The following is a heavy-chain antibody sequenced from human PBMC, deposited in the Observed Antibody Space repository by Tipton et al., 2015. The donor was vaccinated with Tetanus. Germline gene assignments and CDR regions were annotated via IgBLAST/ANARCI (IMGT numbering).Heavy chain of an antibody. CDR2: ISNGNT. Sequence: TLSLTCAVYGGSFSAYYWSWIRQSPGKGLEWIGHISNGNTDYTPSLKSRVTQSVDTSTKQFSMKMRAVTAADTAVYYCARGVTDGYNRRFDYWGQGTLVAVSP. J-gene: IGHJ4*02. CDR1: GGSFSAYY. D-gene: IGHD5-24*01. V-gene: IGHV4-34*01. CDR3: ARGVTDGYNRRFDY.